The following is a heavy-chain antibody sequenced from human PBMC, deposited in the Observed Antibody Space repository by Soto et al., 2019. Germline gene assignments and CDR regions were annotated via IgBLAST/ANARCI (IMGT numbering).Heavy chain of an antibody. V-gene: IGHV3-33*01. CDR3: ARDLRGLNWGYYYDYGMDV. CDR2: IWYDGSNK. CDR1: GFTFSSYG. Sequence: QVQLVESGGGVVQPGRSLRLSCAASGFTFSSYGMHWVRQAPGKGLEWVAVIWYDGSNKYYADSVKGRFTISRDNSKNTLYLQMNSLRAEDTAVYYCARDLRGLNWGYYYDYGMDVWGQGTTVTVSS. J-gene: IGHJ6*02. D-gene: IGHD7-27*01.